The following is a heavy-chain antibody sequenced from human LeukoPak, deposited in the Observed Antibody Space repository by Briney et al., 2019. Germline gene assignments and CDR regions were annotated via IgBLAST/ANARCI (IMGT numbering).Heavy chain of an antibody. CDR1: GFSFSSNAW. Sequence: GGSLRLSCAASGFSFSSNAWMSGVRQAPGKGREWVGRIKSKTEGGTTYYAAHVKGRVTISRDDSKHTLYLQMNGLKTEATAVYYCTTGWPHNHCSGGSCPHNYWGQGTLVTVSS. CDR3: TTGWPHNHCSGGSCPHNY. D-gene: IGHD2-15*01. V-gene: IGHV3-15*01. CDR2: IKSKTEGGTT. J-gene: IGHJ4*02.